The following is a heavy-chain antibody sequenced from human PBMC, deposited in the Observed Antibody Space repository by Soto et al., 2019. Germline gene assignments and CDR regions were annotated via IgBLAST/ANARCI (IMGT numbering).Heavy chain of an antibody. D-gene: IGHD3-10*01. CDR1: GFTVSSNY. CDR2: LYSGGST. J-gene: IGHJ1*01. Sequence: RGSLRLSCAASGFTVSSNYMSWVRQAPGKGLEWVSVLYSGGSTYYADSVKGRFTISRDNSKNTLYLQMNSLRAEDTAVYYCARDMVRGLYPEYFQHWGQGTLVTVSS. V-gene: IGHV3-66*01. CDR3: ARDMVRGLYPEYFQH.